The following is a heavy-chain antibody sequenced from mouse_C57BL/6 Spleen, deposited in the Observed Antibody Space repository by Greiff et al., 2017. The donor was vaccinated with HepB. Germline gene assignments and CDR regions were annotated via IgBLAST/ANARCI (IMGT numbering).Heavy chain of an antibody. CDR3: ARGGLFDY. V-gene: IGHV1-82*01. D-gene: IGHD2-2*01. CDR1: SYAFSSSW. J-gene: IGHJ2*01. CDR2: IYPGDGDT. Sequence: VKLMESGPELVKPGASVKIFCKASSYAFSSSWMNWVKQRPGKGLEWIGRIYPGDGDTNYNGKFKGKATLTADKSSSTAYMQLSSRTSEDSAVYFCARGGLFDYWGQGTTLTVSS.